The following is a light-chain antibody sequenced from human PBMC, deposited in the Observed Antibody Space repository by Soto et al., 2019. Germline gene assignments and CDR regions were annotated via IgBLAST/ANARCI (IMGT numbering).Light chain of an antibody. CDR2: EVD. CDR1: SSDVGGYNR. CDR3: ISYIPSRKTHWV. V-gene: IGLV2-14*01. J-gene: IGLJ3*02. Sequence: QSALTQPASVSGSPGQSITISCTGTSSDVGGYNRVSWYQHHPGKAPKLFISEVDNRPSGISDRFSGSRSGNTASLTISGLQAEDEDDYYCISYIPSRKTHWVFGGGTKLTVL.